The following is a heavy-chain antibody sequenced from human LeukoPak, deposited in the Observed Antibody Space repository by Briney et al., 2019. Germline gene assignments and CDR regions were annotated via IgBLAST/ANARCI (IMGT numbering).Heavy chain of an antibody. Sequence: SETLSLTCTVSRGSIGSTNYYWGWIRQPPAKGLEWIGSISYSGSTSYNPSLKSRVTISVDTSKNQFSLKVNSVTAADTAMYYCARTIRYFDWSLSRNYYYYMDVWGKGTTVTISS. D-gene: IGHD3-9*01. J-gene: IGHJ6*03. CDR3: ARTIRYFDWSLSRNYYYYMDV. V-gene: IGHV4-39*01. CDR2: ISYSGST. CDR1: RGSIGSTNYY.